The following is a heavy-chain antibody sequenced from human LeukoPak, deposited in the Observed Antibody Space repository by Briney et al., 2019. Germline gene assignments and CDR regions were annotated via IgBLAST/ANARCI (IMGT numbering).Heavy chain of an antibody. CDR2: IRSKANSYAT. D-gene: IGHD3-22*01. CDR3: TRRGLYYYDSSGFHY. J-gene: IGHJ4*02. Sequence: PGGSLRLSCAASGFTFSGSAMHWVRQASGEGLEWVGRIRSKANSYATAYAASVKGRFTISRDDSKNTAYLQMNSLKTEDTAVHYRTRRGLYYYDSSGFHYWGQGTLVTVSS. V-gene: IGHV3-73*01. CDR1: GFTFSGSA.